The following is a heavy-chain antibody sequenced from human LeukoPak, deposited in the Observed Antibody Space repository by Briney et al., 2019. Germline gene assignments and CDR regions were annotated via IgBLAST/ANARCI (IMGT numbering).Heavy chain of an antibody. V-gene: IGHV3-23*01. J-gene: IGHJ4*02. CDR1: GFTFSSSA. CDR2: ISSSGNT. D-gene: IGHD6-13*01. CDR3: VKGRISEDGLDF. Sequence: GGSLRLSCAASGFTFSSSAMTWVRQTPGKGLDWVSSISSSGNTYYADSVKSRFTISRDNSKNMLYLQMNSLRAEDTAVYYCVKGRISEDGLDFWGQGTLVTVSS.